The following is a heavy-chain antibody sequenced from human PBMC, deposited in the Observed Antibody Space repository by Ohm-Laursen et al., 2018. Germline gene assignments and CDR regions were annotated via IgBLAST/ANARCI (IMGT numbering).Heavy chain of an antibody. D-gene: IGHD3/OR15-3a*01. CDR3: TSISLGLGRDY. CDR1: GFTFDDYA. Sequence: SLRLSCAASGFTFDDYAMHWVRQAPGKGLEWVANIKEDGSVKVSVDSVKGRFTISRDNAKNSLYLQMNSLRVEDTAIYYCTSISLGLGRDYWGQGTLVTVSS. J-gene: IGHJ4*02. CDR2: IKEDGSVK. V-gene: IGHV3-7*01.